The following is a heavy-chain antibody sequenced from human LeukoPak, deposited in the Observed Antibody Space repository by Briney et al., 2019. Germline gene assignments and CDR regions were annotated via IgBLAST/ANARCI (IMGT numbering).Heavy chain of an antibody. Sequence: GGSLRLSCAASGFTFSSYWMSWVRQAPGKGLEWVANIKQDGSEKYYVDSVKGRFTISRDNAKNSLYLQMNSLRAEDTAVYYCAREGDRYYYYYYMDVWGEGTTVTVSS. CDR3: AREGDRYYYYYYMDV. CDR1: GFTFSSYW. V-gene: IGHV3-7*01. D-gene: IGHD2-21*02. J-gene: IGHJ6*03. CDR2: IKQDGSEK.